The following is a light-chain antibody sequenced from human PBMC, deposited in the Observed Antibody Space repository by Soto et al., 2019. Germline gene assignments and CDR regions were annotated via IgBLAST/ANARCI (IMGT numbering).Light chain of an antibody. V-gene: IGKV3-15*01. CDR2: GAS. J-gene: IGKJ1*01. Sequence: EIVMTQSPATLSVSPGERATLSCRASQSVSRNLAWYQQKYGQAPRLLIYGASTRATGFPARFSGSGSWTEFTLTISSLQSEDSAVYYCQQYNDWPRTFGPGTKVEVK. CDR1: QSVSRN. CDR3: QQYNDWPRT.